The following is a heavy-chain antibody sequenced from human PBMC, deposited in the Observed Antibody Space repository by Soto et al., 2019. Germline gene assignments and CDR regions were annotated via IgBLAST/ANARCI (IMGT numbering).Heavy chain of an antibody. V-gene: IGHV3-23*01. CDR2: IRGGAGTT. CDR1: GFTFSSHV. J-gene: IGHJ5*02. Sequence: GGSLRLSCAASGFTFSSHVMNWVRQAPGKGLEWVSSIRGGAGTTYNEDSVKGRFTISRDNSKNTLYLQMNSLRVDDTAIYYCARDPWQHVIPRWFDPWGQGTLVTVSS. D-gene: IGHD3-16*02. CDR3: ARDPWQHVIPRWFDP.